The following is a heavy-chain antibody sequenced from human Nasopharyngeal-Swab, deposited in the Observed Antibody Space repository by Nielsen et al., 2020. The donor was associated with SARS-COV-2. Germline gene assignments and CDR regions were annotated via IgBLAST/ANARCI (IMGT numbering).Heavy chain of an antibody. CDR2: IYYSGST. CDR1: GGSISSYY. CDR3: ARTHLYCSGGSCYPDTFDY. D-gene: IGHD2-15*01. J-gene: IGHJ4*02. V-gene: IGHV4-59*01. Sequence: SETLSLTCTVSGGSISSYYWSWIRQPPGKGLEWIGYIYYSGSTNYNPSLKSRVTISVDTSKNQFSLKLSSVTAADTAVYYCARTHLYCSGGSCYPDTFDYWGRGTLVTVSS.